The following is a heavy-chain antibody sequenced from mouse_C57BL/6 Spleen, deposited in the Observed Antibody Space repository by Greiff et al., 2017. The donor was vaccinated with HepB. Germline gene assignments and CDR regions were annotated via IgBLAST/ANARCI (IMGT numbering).Heavy chain of an antibody. CDR3: TNYYGSSYFAY. V-gene: IGHV1-15*01. CDR2: IDPETGGT. CDR1: GYTFTDYE. D-gene: IGHD1-1*01. J-gene: IGHJ3*01. Sequence: QVQLKQSGAELVRPGASVTLSCKASGYTFTDYEMHWVKQTPVHGLEWIGAIDPETGGTAYNQKFKGKAILTADKSSSTAYMELRSLTSEDSAVYYCTNYYGSSYFAYWGQGTLVTVSA.